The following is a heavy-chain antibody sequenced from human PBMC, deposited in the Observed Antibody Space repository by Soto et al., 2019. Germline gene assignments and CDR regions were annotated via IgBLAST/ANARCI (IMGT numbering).Heavy chain of an antibody. D-gene: IGHD5-18*01. V-gene: IGHV4-30-4*01. J-gene: IGHJ5*02. CDR3: ARGRGYSYGLDP. Sequence: SETLSLTCTVSGGSISSSGDCWSWIRQSPGKGLEWVGHIYNIGSTYSNPSLRSRATISVDTSKNQFSLSLSSVTAADTAVYYCARGRGYSYGLDPWGQGTLVTVSS. CDR2: IYNIGST. CDR1: GGSISSSGDC.